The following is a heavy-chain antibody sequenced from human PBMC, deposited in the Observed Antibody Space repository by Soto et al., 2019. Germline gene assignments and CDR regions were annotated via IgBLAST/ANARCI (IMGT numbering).Heavy chain of an antibody. CDR2: ITRTDST. CDR1: GFTFSNYA. Sequence: PGGSLRLSCTASGFTFSNYAMSWVRQAPGKGLEWVSAITRTDSTYYADSVKGRFTISRDNAKNSLYLQMNSLRAEDTALYYCAKSYGDYREGFDYWGQGALVTVSS. J-gene: IGHJ4*02. D-gene: IGHD4-17*01. CDR3: AKSYGDYREGFDY. V-gene: IGHV3-23*01.